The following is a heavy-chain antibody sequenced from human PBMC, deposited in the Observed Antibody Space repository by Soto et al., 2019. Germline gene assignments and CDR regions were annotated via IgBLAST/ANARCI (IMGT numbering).Heavy chain of an antibody. CDR3: ARDNVPYYVFWSGYYGNYWYFDL. V-gene: IGHV1-46*03. CDR2: INPSGGST. CDR1: GYTFTSYY. Sequence: QVQLVQSGAEVKKPGASVKVSCKASGYTFTSYYMHWVRQAPGQGLEWMGIINPSGGSTSYAQKFQGRVTMTRDTSTSTVYRELSSLRSEDTAVYYCARDNVPYYVFWSGYYGNYWYFDLWGRGTLVTVSS. D-gene: IGHD3-3*01. J-gene: IGHJ2*01.